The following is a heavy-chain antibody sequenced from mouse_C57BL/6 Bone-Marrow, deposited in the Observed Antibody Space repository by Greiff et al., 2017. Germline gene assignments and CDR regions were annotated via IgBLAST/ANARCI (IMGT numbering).Heavy chain of an antibody. CDR1: GYTFTSYW. V-gene: IGHV1-69*01. CDR2: IDPSDSYT. Sequence: QVQLQQPGAELVMPGASVKLSCKASGYTFTSYWMHWVKQRPGQGLEWIGEIDPSDSYTNYTQKFKGKSTLTVDKSSSTAYMQLSSLTSKDSAVYYCARRGQLAWFAYWGQGTLVTVSA. J-gene: IGHJ3*01. D-gene: IGHD3-2*01. CDR3: ARRGQLAWFAY.